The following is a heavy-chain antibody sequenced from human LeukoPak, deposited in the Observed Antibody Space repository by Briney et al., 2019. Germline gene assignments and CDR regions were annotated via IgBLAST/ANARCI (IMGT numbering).Heavy chain of an antibody. J-gene: IGHJ4*02. Sequence: GGSLRLSCAASGFTVSSNYMSWVRQAPGKGLEWVSVIYSGGSTYYADSVKGRFTISRDNSKNTLYLQMNSLRAEDTAVYYCAKVGTTVVMSGSYDYWGQGTLVTVSS. CDR3: AKVGTTVVMSGSYDY. V-gene: IGHV3-53*01. CDR2: IYSGGST. D-gene: IGHD4-23*01. CDR1: GFTVSSNY.